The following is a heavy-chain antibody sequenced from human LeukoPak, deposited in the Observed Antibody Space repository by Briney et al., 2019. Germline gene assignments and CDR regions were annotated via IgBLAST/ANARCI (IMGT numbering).Heavy chain of an antibody. D-gene: IGHD3-22*01. CDR3: ATNKASSGYYYSFFDY. Sequence: SETLSLTCAVYGGSSSGYYWSWIRQPPGKGLEWIGEINHSGSTNYNPSLKSRVTISVDTSKNQFSLKLSSVTAADTAVYYCATNKASSGYYYSFFDYWGQGTLVTVSS. J-gene: IGHJ4*02. CDR1: GGSSSGYY. CDR2: INHSGST. V-gene: IGHV4-34*01.